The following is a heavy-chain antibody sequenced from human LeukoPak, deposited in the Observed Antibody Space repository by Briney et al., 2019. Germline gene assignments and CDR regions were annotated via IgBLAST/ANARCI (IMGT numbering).Heavy chain of an antibody. J-gene: IGHJ6*03. CDR2: ISYDGSNE. D-gene: IGHD2-2*01. CDR1: GFTFSRYG. Sequence: PPGRSLRLSCAASGFTFSRYGMHWVRQAPGKGLEWVAVISYDGSNEYYADSVKGRFTISRDNAKNSLYLQMNSLRAEDTAVYYCARDIVVVPAAMLGDDYYYYMDVWGKGTTVTVSS. CDR3: ARDIVVVPAAMLGDDYYYYMDV. V-gene: IGHV3-30*03.